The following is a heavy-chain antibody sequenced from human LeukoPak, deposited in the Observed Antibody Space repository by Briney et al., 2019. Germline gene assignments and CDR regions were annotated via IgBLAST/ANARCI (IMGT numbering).Heavy chain of an antibody. CDR2: ISSSSSFI. D-gene: IGHD5-12*01. V-gene: IGHV3-21*04. CDR1: GLNFNSYS. J-gene: IGHJ4*02. Sequence: PGGSLRLSCAASGLNFNSYSINWVRQAPGKGLEWVSSISSSSSFIYYADSLKGRFTISRDDSKNTLYLQMKNLRAEDTAVYYCAKDGAWLRFDDWGQGILVTVSS. CDR3: AKDGAWLRFDD.